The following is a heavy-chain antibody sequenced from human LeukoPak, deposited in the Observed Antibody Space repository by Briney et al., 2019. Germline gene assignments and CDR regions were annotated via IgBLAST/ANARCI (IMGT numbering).Heavy chain of an antibody. V-gene: IGHV1-58*02. D-gene: IGHD3-10*01. J-gene: IGHJ3*02. Sequence: ASVKLSCKASGFTFTSSAMQWVRQARGQRLEWIGWIVVGSGNTNYAKKFQERVTITRDMSTSTAYMELSSLRSEDTAVYYCAADHEVVRGLSGYAFDIWGQGTMVTVSS. CDR2: IVVGSGNT. CDR1: GFTFTSSA. CDR3: AADHEVVRGLSGYAFDI.